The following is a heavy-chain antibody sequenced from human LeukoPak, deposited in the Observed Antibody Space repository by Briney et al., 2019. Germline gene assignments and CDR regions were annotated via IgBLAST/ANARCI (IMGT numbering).Heavy chain of an antibody. CDR2: IYYSGST. V-gene: IGHV4-39*01. Sequence: TLSLTXTVSGGSISSSSYYWGWIRQPPGKGLEWIGSIYYSGSTYYNPSLKSRVTISVDTSKNQFSLKLSSVTAADTAVYYCARGGSYYPDYWGQGTLVTVSS. CDR3: ARGGSYYPDY. J-gene: IGHJ4*02. CDR1: GGSISSSSYY. D-gene: IGHD1-26*01.